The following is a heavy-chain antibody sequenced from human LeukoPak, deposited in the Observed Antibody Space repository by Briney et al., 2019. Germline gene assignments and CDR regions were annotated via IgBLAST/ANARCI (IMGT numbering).Heavy chain of an antibody. V-gene: IGHV4-34*01. CDR2: INHSGST. CDR3: ARIDYGADYGMDV. J-gene: IGHJ6*02. D-gene: IGHD4-17*01. CDR1: GGSFSGYY. Sequence: PSETLSLTCAVYGGSFSGYYWSWIRQPPGKGLEWIGEINHSGSTNYNPSLKSRVTKSVDTSKNQFSLKLSSVTAADTAVYYCARIDYGADYGMDVWGQGTTVTVSS.